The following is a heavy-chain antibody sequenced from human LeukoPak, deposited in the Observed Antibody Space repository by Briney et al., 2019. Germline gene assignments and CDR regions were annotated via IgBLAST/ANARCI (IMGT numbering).Heavy chain of an antibody. CDR1: AFTFSSYA. V-gene: IGHV3-23*01. CDR3: AKDGGLWVSAHWGDS. Sequence: GGSLRLSCAASAFTFSSYAMSWVRQAPGKGLEWVSYADSVKGRFTVSRDNSKNTLYLQMNSLRAEDTAVYYCAKDGGLWVSAHWGDSWGRGTLVTVSS. D-gene: IGHD7-27*01. J-gene: IGHJ4*02.